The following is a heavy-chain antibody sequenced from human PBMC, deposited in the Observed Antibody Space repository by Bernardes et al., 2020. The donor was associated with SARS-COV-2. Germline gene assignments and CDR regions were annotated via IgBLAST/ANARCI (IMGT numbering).Heavy chain of an antibody. CDR2: IIPIFGTA. Sequence: SVKVSCKASGGTFSSYAISWVRQAPGQGLEWMGGIIPIFGTANYAQKFQGRVTITADESTSTAYMELSSLRSEDTAVYYCARVFRSVAARPIVYYGMDVWGQGTTVTVSS. CDR3: ARVFRSVAARPIVYYGMDV. J-gene: IGHJ6*02. CDR1: GGTFSSYA. D-gene: IGHD6-6*01. V-gene: IGHV1-69*13.